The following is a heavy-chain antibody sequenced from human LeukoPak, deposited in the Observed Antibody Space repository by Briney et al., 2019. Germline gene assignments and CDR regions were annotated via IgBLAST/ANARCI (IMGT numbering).Heavy chain of an antibody. D-gene: IGHD2-2*01. J-gene: IGHJ3*02. CDR3: ARGYCSSNRCPTPGVFDI. CDR2: IYSGGST. CDR1: GXTVCSNN. V-gene: IGHV3-53*04. Sequence: GGSLRLSCADSGXTVCSNNVSWVPQSPRKGPEWVSVIYSGGSTYYADPVKCRSTTSRPNTIKTPYLLIKSMKREHTALYYCARGYCSSNRCPTPGVFDIWGQGTIVSVSS.